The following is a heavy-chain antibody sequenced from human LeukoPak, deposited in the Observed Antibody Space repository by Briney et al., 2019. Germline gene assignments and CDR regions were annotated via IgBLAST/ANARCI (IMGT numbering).Heavy chain of an antibody. CDR3: ARGIQQYQLLLGEFDY. CDR1: GYTLTELS. V-gene: IGHV1-24*01. D-gene: IGHD2-2*01. J-gene: IGHJ4*02. CDR2: FDPEDGET. Sequence: GASVKVSCKVSGYTLTELSMHWVRQAPGKGLEWMGGFDPEDGETIYAQKFQGRVTMTEDTSTDTAYMELSSLRSEDTAVYYCARGIQQYQLLLGEFDYWGQGTLVTVPS.